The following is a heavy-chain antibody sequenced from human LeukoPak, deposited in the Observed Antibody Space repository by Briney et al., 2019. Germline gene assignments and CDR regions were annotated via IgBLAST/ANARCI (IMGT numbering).Heavy chain of an antibody. CDR2: IIPIFGTA. V-gene: IGHV1-69*13. Sequence: ASVKVSCKASGGTFSSYAISWVRQAPGQGLEWMEGIIPIFGTANYAQKFQGRVTITADESTSTAYMELSSLRSEDTAVYYCARVAPRDCSGGSCYSPNFDYWGQGTLVTVSS. J-gene: IGHJ4*02. CDR3: ARVAPRDCSGGSCYSPNFDY. D-gene: IGHD2-15*01. CDR1: GGTFSSYA.